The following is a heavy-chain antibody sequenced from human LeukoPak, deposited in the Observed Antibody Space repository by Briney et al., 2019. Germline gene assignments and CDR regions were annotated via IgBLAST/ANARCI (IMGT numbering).Heavy chain of an antibody. V-gene: IGHV3-21*04. CDR2: ISSSSSYI. D-gene: IGHD3-10*01. CDR1: GFTFSSYS. CDR3: ARSRLWFGGPADY. J-gene: IGHJ4*02. Sequence: KPGGSLRLSCAASGFTFSSYSMNWVRQAPGKGLEWVSSISSSSSYIYYADSVKGRFTISRDNAKNSLYLQMNSLRAEDTAVYYCARSRLWFGGPADYWGQGTLVTVSS.